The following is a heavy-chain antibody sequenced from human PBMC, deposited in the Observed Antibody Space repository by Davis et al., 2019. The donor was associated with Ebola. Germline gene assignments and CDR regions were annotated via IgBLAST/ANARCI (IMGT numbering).Heavy chain of an antibody. J-gene: IGHJ4*02. D-gene: IGHD6-13*01. Sequence: ASVKVSCKASGYSFTTYGMNWVRQAPGQGLEWMGWININTGNPTYAQGFTGRFVFSLDTSVSTAYLQITSLKAEDTAVYYCARGWVAAAGRAWIYWGQGTLVTVSS. CDR3: ARGWVAAAGRAWIY. CDR2: ININTGNP. CDR1: GYSFTTYG. V-gene: IGHV7-4-1*02.